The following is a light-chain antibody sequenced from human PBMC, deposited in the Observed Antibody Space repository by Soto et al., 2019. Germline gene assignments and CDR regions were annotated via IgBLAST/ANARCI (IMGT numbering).Light chain of an antibody. CDR1: SSDIGGDNF. CDR2: DVT. Sequence: QSVLTQPRSVSGSPGQSVTISCTGTSSDIGGDNFVSWYQQHPGKSPKLMIYDVTKRPSGVPDRFSGSKSGNTASLTISGLQAGDEADYFCCSYAGSYTWVFGGGTKLTVL. CDR3: CSYAGSYTWV. V-gene: IGLV2-11*01. J-gene: IGLJ3*02.